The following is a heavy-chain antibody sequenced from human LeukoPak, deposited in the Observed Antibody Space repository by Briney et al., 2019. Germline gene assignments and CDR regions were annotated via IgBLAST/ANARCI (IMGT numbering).Heavy chain of an antibody. CDR2: IYHSGST. J-gene: IGHJ4*02. Sequence: PSETLSLTCTVSGGSISSYYWSWIRQPPGKGLEWVGSIYHSGSTYYNPSLKSRVTISVDTSKNQFSLKLSSVTAADTAVYYCARESDGGNGPTTIDYWGQGTLVTVSS. CDR1: GGSISSYY. CDR3: ARESDGGNGPTTIDY. V-gene: IGHV4-38-2*02. D-gene: IGHD3-16*01.